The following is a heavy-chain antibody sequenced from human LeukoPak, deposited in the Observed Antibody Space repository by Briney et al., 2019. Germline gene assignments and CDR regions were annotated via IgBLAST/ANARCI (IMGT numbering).Heavy chain of an antibody. V-gene: IGHV4-34*01. CDR3: ARRRAYCGGDCYSPTYYYYGMDV. Sequence: PSETLSLTCSVSGGSISGYYWSWIRQPPGKGLEWIGEINHSGSTNYNPSLKSRVTISVDTSKNQFSLKLSSVTAADTAVYYCARRRAYCGGDCYSPTYYYYGMDVWGQGTTVTVSS. J-gene: IGHJ6*02. D-gene: IGHD2-21*02. CDR1: GGSISGYY. CDR2: INHSGST.